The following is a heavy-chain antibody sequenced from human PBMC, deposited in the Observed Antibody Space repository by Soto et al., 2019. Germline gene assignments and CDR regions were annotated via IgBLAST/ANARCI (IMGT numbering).Heavy chain of an antibody. Sequence: EVQLVESGGGLVQPGGSVRLSCAASGFTFSSYWMHWVRQAPGKGLVWVSRIKGDGSSTSYADSVKGRFTISRDNAKNTLFLQMNSLRAEDTAVYYCARDLGLRGYDYRDFWGQGTQVTVSS. D-gene: IGHD5-12*01. CDR3: ARDLGLRGYDYRDF. CDR2: IKGDGSST. J-gene: IGHJ4*02. V-gene: IGHV3-74*01. CDR1: GFTFSSYW.